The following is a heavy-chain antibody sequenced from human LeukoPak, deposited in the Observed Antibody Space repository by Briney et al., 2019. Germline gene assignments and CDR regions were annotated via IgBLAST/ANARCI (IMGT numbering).Heavy chain of an antibody. Sequence: ASVKVSCKASGYIFTGYYMHWVRQAPGQGLEWMGWINPNSGGTNYAQKFQGRVTMTRDTSISTAYMELSRLRSDDTAVYYCARKLGVVVAATGVHWFDPWGQGTLVTVSS. V-gene: IGHV1-2*02. CDR2: INPNSGGT. D-gene: IGHD2-15*01. CDR3: ARKLGVVVAATGVHWFDP. J-gene: IGHJ5*02. CDR1: GYIFTGYY.